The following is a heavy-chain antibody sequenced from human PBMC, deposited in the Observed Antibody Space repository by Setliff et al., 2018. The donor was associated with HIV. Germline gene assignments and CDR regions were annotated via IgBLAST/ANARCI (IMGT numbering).Heavy chain of an antibody. Sequence: GASVKVSCKASGGTFSNYAISWVRQAPGQGLEWMGGIIPLFGSANYAQKFQGRVTITADESTSTVYMEVSGLRFEDTAVYFCAKDGPTVIEGSYMDVCGKGTTVTVSS. V-gene: IGHV1-69*13. CDR1: GGTFSNYA. CDR3: AKDGPTVIEGSYMDV. CDR2: IIPLFGSA. J-gene: IGHJ6*03. D-gene: IGHD4-4*01.